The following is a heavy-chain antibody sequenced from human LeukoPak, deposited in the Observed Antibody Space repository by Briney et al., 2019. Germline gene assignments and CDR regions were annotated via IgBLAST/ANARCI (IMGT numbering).Heavy chain of an antibody. CDR2: IFHNGNT. Sequence: PSQTLSLTHTVADGFISSYYRSLIRQPPGKGQELIGSIFHNGNTHYNPSLQSRVTISMDTPKNQFSLRLSSVTAADMDMYYCVRVHGSFPGDFWGQGTLVTVSS. V-gene: IGHV4-4*08. CDR1: DGFISSYY. D-gene: IGHD5-24*01. CDR3: VRVHGSFPGDF. J-gene: IGHJ4*02.